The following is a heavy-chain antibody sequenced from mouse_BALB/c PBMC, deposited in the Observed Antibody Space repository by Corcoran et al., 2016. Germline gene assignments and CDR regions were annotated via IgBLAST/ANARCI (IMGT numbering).Heavy chain of an antibody. CDR2: INTYTGEP. Sequence: QIQLVQSGPELKKPGETVKSSCKASGYTFTNYGMNWVKQAPGKGLKWMGWINTYTGEPTYADDFKGRFAFSLETSASTAYLQINNLKNEDMATYFCARGRSDYYAMDYWGQGTSVTVSS. V-gene: IGHV9-1*02. CDR1: GYTFTNYG. CDR3: ARGRSDYYAMDY. J-gene: IGHJ4*01.